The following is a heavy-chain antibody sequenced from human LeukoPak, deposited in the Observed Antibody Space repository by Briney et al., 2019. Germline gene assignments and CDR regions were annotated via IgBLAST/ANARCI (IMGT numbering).Heavy chain of an antibody. CDR3: ARAKVDIVATSHFDL. J-gene: IGHJ2*01. CDR2: IYHSGST. Sequence: SETLSLTCAVSGGSISSGGYSWSWIRQPPGKGLEWIGYIYHSGSTYYNPSLKSRVTISVDRSKNQFSLKLSSVTAADTAVYYCARAKVDIVATSHFDLWGRGTLVTVSS. D-gene: IGHD5-12*01. CDR1: GGSISSGGYS. V-gene: IGHV4-30-2*01.